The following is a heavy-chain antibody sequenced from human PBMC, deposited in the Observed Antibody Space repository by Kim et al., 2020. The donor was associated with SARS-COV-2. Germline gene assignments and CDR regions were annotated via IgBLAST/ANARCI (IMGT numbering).Heavy chain of an antibody. Sequence: ASVKVSCKASGYTFTSYGISWVRQAPGQGLEWMGWISAYNGNTNYAQKLQGRVTMTTDTSTSTAYMELRSLRSDDTAVYYCARDNGSSTSCYFCYGDYGGYYFDDWGQGTPVTVSS. D-gene: IGHD2-2*01. CDR1: GYTFTSYG. CDR3: ARDNGSSTSCYFCYGDYGGYYFDD. J-gene: IGHJ4*02. V-gene: IGHV1-18*04. CDR2: ISAYNGNT.